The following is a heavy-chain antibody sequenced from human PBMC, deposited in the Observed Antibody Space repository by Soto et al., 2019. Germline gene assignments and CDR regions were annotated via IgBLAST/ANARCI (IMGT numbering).Heavy chain of an antibody. CDR2: SRDKVHSHTT. Sequence: EVQLAESGGGLVQPGESLRLSCAASGFTFSDHYMDWVRQAPGKGLEWVGRSRDKVHSHTTEYAASVKGRFTISRGDSENSLYLQMNSLKTEDTAVYYCARGVVSTGYFDYWGQGTLVTVSS. V-gene: IGHV3-72*01. CDR3: ARGVVSTGYFDY. CDR1: GFTFSDHY. J-gene: IGHJ4*02. D-gene: IGHD5-12*01.